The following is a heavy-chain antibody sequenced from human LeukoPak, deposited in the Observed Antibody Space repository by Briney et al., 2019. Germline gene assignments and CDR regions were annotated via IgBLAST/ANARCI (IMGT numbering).Heavy chain of an antibody. D-gene: IGHD3-3*01. CDR2: INHSGST. V-gene: IGHV4-34*01. Sequence: SETLSLTCAVYGGSFSGYYWSWIRQPPGKGLEWIGEINHSGSTNYNPSLKSRVTISVDTSKNQFSLKLSSVTAADTAVYYCARVESHSDFWSALRGYWFDPWGQGTLVTVSS. CDR3: ARVESHSDFWSALRGYWFDP. J-gene: IGHJ5*02. CDR1: GGSFSGYY.